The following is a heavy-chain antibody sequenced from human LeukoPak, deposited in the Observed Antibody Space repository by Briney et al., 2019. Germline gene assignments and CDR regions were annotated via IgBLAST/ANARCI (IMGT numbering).Heavy chain of an antibody. CDR3: ARERGADGYYYYGMDV. CDR2: ISSSSSTI. Sequence: GGSLRLSCAASGFTFSSYSMNWVRQAPGKGLEWVSYISSSSSTIYYADSVKGRFTISRDNAKNSLYLQMNSLRAEDTAVCYCARERGADGYYYYGMDVWGQGTTVTVSS. J-gene: IGHJ6*02. V-gene: IGHV3-48*01. CDR1: GFTFSSYS. D-gene: IGHD4-17*01.